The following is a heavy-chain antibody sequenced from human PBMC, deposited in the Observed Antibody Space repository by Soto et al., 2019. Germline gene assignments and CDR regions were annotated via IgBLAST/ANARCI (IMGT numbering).Heavy chain of an antibody. CDR1: GDSISTYY. Sequence: QVQLQESGPELVKPSETLSLTCTVSGDSISTYYWTWIRQSPGKGLEWIAFIYYGGSTNYNPSLKSRVTISVDTSKNQFSLKLNSVTAADTAVYYCARPGRDWGSLDYWGQGTLVTVSS. CDR2: IYYGGST. D-gene: IGHD7-27*01. J-gene: IGHJ4*02. V-gene: IGHV4-59*08. CDR3: ARPGRDWGSLDY.